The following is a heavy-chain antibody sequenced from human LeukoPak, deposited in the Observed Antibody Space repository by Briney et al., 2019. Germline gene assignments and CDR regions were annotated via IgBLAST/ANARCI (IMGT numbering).Heavy chain of an antibody. J-gene: IGHJ4*02. CDR2: MNPNSGGA. CDR3: TRGAGTSWFDY. Sequence: ASEKVSCKASGGTFSSYAISWVRQAPGQGLEWVGWMNPNSGGAGYAQKFQGRVTITRDTSISTAYMELSSLTSEDTAVYYCTRGAGTSWFDYWGQGSLVTVSS. CDR1: GGTFSSYA. V-gene: IGHV1-8*03. D-gene: IGHD2-2*01.